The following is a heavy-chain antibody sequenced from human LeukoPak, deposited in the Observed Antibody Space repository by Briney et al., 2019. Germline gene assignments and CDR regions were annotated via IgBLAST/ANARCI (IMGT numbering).Heavy chain of an antibody. CDR2: ISAYNGNT. Sequence: GASVKVSCKASGYTFTSYGISWVRQAPGQGLEWMGWISAYNGNTNYAQKLQGRVTMTTDTSTSTAYMELRSLRSDDTAVYYCARDPSGSYNLYFQHWGQGTLVTVSS. CDR1: GYTFTSYG. D-gene: IGHD1-26*01. V-gene: IGHV1-18*01. J-gene: IGHJ1*01. CDR3: ARDPSGSYNLYFQH.